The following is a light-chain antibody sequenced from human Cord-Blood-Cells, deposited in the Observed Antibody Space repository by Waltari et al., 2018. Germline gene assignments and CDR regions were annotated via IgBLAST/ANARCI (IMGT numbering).Light chain of an antibody. CDR3: QQNYSTPYT. J-gene: IGKJ2*01. CDR1: QSSSSY. CDR2: AAS. V-gene: IGKV1-39*01. Sequence: DIQMTQHPSAMSASVGDRVTITCCESQSSSSYLDWYQQKPGKAPKLLIYAASSLQSGVPYRFSGSGSGTDFTLTISSLQPEDFATYYCQQNYSTPYTFGQGTKLEIK.